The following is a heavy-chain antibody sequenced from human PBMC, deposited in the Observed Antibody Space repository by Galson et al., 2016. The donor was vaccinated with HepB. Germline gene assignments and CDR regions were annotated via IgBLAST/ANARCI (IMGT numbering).Heavy chain of an antibody. J-gene: IGHJ4*02. V-gene: IGHV3-30*18. Sequence: SLRLSCAASGFTFSSYSIHWVCQAPGKGLEWVAVISKNGRAISYADSVKGRFTISRDNSKNTVYLQMNSLRTEDTSLYYCAKEHGTGWPNLDYWGQGALVTVSS. CDR1: GFTFSSYS. CDR2: ISKNGRAI. CDR3: AKEHGTGWPNLDY. D-gene: IGHD6-19*01.